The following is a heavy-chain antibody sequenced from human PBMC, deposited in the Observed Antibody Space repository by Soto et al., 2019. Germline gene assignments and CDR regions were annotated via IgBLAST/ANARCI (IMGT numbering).Heavy chain of an antibody. V-gene: IGHV1-8*01. CDR3: ARGRTDRNWLDP. CDR1: GYTFTSYD. CDR2: MNPNSGNT. J-gene: IGHJ5*02. Sequence: QVHLVQSGAEVKKPGASVKVSCQDSGYTFTSYDINWVRQAPGQGLEWMGWMNPNSGNTGYAQKFQGRVTMTRNTAISIAYMELSNLRSEDTAVYYCARGRTDRNWLDPWGQGTQVTVSS.